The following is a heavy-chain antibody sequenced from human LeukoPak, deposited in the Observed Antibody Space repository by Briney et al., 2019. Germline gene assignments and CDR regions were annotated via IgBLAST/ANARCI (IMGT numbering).Heavy chain of an antibody. V-gene: IGHV3-53*01. D-gene: IGHD2/OR15-2a*01. CDR1: EFTVSSNY. CDR2: IYSGGST. J-gene: IGHJ6*02. CDR3: ARGLTSGYGMDV. Sequence: GGSLRLSCAASEFTVSSNYMTWVRLAPGKGLECVSVIYSGGSTYYADSVEGRFTISRDNSKNTLYLQMNSLRAEDTAVYYCARGLTSGYGMDVWGQGNPGHRLL.